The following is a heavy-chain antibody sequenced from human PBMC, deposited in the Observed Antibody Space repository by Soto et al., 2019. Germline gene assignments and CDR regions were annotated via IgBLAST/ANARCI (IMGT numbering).Heavy chain of an antibody. CDR3: AKDYIQEWELPYFDY. D-gene: IGHD1-26*01. CDR1: GFTFDDYA. Sequence: GGSLRLSCAASGFTFDDYAMHWVRQAPGKGLEWVSGISWNSGSIGYADSVKGRFTISRDNAKNSLYLQMNSLRAEDTALYYCAKDYIQEWELPYFDYWGQGTLVTVSS. CDR2: ISWNSGSI. V-gene: IGHV3-9*01. J-gene: IGHJ4*02.